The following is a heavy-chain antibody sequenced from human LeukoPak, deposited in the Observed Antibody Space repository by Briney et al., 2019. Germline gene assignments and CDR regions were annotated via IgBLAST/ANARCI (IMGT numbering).Heavy chain of an antibody. Sequence: PGGSLRLSCAASGFIFRDFWMTWVRQAPGKGLEWGANINQGGSVKYYVDSVNGRFTISRDDAESSLYVQMNSLRDEDTAVYYCARFGYSGWNLEYWGQGTLVTVSS. V-gene: IGHV3-7*01. CDR1: GFIFRDFW. CDR2: INQGGSVK. CDR3: ARFGYSGWNLEY. J-gene: IGHJ4*02. D-gene: IGHD5-12*01.